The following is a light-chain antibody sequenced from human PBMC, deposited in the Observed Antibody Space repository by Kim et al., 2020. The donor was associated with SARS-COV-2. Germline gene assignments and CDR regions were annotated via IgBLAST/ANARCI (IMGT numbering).Light chain of an antibody. CDR1: TYNIGNHY. J-gene: IGLJ3*02. CDR3: ATWDSSLSAGV. CDR2: DNN. V-gene: IGLV1-51*01. Sequence: QKLTNSNAGNTYNIGNHYASWYQKLPGTAPKHLIYDNNKRPSGIPDRFSGSKSGTSATLGITGLQTGDEADYYCATWDSSLSAGVFGGGTQLTVL.